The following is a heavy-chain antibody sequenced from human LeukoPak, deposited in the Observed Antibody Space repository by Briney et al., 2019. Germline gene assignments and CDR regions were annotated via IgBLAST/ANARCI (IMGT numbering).Heavy chain of an antibody. Sequence: GGSLRLSCAASGFTFSDSWMTWVRQAPGRGLGWVADINQDGKTKSYMDSVEGRFTISRDNARNSMYLQMSSLRAEDTAVYYCARDPAYGALDYWGQGTLVTVSS. CDR1: GFTFSDSW. CDR2: INQDGKTK. V-gene: IGHV3-7*01. CDR3: ARDPAYGALDY. J-gene: IGHJ4*02. D-gene: IGHD4-17*01.